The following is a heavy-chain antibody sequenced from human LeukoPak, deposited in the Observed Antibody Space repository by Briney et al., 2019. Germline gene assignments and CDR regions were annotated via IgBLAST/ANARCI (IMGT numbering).Heavy chain of an antibody. J-gene: IGHJ5*02. V-gene: IGHV3-53*01. Sequence: QAGGSLRLSCAASGFTVSSNYMSWVRQAPGKGLEWVSVIYSGGSTYYADSVKGRFTISRDNSKNTLYLQMNSLRAEDTAVYYCARDQDDSSGHYYTWGQGTLVTVSS. CDR1: GFTVSSNY. D-gene: IGHD3-22*01. CDR3: ARDQDDSSGHYYT. CDR2: IYSGGST.